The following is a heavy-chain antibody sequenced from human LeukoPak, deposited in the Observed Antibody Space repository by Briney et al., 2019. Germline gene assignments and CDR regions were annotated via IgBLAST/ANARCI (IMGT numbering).Heavy chain of an antibody. D-gene: IGHD4-11*01. V-gene: IGHV4-34*01. CDR3: ARGQGTVTTH. J-gene: IGHJ4*02. CDR1: GGSFSGYY. CDR2: INHSGSA. Sequence: SETLSLTCAASGGSFSGYYWTWLRQPPGKGLEWIGEINHSGSANYNPSLMSRVTISLDTSKNHFSLNLSSVTAADTAVYYCARGQGTVTTHWGQGTLVTVSS.